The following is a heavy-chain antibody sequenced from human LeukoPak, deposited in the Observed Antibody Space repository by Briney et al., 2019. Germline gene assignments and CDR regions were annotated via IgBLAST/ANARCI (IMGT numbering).Heavy chain of an antibody. D-gene: IGHD6-13*01. V-gene: IGHV3-11*04. CDR3: ARDYYTSSRHAFDI. Sequence: GGSLRLSCAASGFTFSDYYMSWIRQAPGKGLEWGSYISSSGSTIYYADSVKGRFTISRDNAKSSLWLQVNSLRADDTAVYYCARDYYTSSRHAFDIWGQGTMVTVSS. CDR1: GFTFSDYY. CDR2: ISSSGSTI. J-gene: IGHJ3*02.